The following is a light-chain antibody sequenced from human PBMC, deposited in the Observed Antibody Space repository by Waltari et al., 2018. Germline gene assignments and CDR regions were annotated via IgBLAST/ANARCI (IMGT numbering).Light chain of an antibody. CDR2: AAS. V-gene: IGKV1-NL1*01. Sequence: DIQITQSPSSLSASVGDRVTITCRASQGLSGSLAWYQRKPGRAPKLLIYAASTLESGVPSRFSGSGSGTDYTLTINSLQPEDFATYYCQQYYSTPYTFGQGTKLEI. J-gene: IGKJ2*01. CDR3: QQYYSTPYT. CDR1: QGLSGS.